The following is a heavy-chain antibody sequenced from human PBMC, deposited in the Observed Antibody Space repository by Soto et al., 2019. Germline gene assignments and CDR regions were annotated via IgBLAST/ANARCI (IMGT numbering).Heavy chain of an antibody. Sequence: GGSLRLSCAASGFTFSSYAMSWVRQAPGKGLEWVSSIGASGRGSYYADSVKGRFTISRDNPKNMLHLQMNSLRAEDTAVYYCAKKRAYDYPLYGMDVWGQGTTVTVSS. V-gene: IGHV3-23*01. CDR1: GFTFSSYA. J-gene: IGHJ6*02. CDR2: IGASGRGS. D-gene: IGHD3-10*01. CDR3: AKKRAYDYPLYGMDV.